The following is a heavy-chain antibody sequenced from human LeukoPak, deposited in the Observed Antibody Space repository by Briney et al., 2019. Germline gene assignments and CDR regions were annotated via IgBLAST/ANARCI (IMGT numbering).Heavy chain of an antibody. CDR1: GGSFSSYA. Sequence: SVKVSCKASGGSFSSYAISWVRQAPGQGLEWMGGIIPIFGTANYAQKFQGRVTITADESTTTAYMELSSLRSEDTAVYYCARSSRYCSGGSCYPWFDPWGQGTLVTIPS. J-gene: IGHJ5*02. CDR3: ARSSRYCSGGSCYPWFDP. V-gene: IGHV1-69*13. D-gene: IGHD2-15*01. CDR2: IIPIFGTA.